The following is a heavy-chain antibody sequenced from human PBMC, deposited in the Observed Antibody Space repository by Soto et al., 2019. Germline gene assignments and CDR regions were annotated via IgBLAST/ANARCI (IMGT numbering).Heavy chain of an antibody. D-gene: IGHD5-18*01. CDR1: GFSLSTSGVG. Sequence: SGPTLVNPTQTLTLTCTFSGFSLSTSGVGVGWIRQPPGKALEWLALIYWDDDKRYSPSLKSRLTITKDTSRNQVVLTMTNMDPVDTAKYYCENRGYSYGLDYWGQGTLVTVYS. CDR2: IYWDDDK. CDR3: ENRGYSYGLDY. V-gene: IGHV2-5*02. J-gene: IGHJ4*02.